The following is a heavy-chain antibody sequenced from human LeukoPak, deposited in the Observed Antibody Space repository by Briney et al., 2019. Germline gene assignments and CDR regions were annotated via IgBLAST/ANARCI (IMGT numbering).Heavy chain of an antibody. V-gene: IGHV3-11*04. CDR2: ISSSGSTI. CDR1: GFTFSDYY. D-gene: IGHD6-13*01. Sequence: GGSLRLSCAATGFTFSDYYMSWIRQAPRKGLEWVSYISSSGSTIYYADSVKGRFTISRDNAKNSLYLQMNSLRAEDTAVYYCARDRGAAGTTTIFDYWGQGTLVTVSS. J-gene: IGHJ4*02. CDR3: ARDRGAAGTTTIFDY.